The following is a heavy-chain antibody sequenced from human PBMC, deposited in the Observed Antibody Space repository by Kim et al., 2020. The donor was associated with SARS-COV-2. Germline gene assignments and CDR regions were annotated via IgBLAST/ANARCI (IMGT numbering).Heavy chain of an antibody. CDR1: GFTFSDYY. V-gene: IGHV3-11*04. CDR2: ISSSGSTI. D-gene: IGHD3-16*01. CDR3: ARCLYVWGSYRTPNAFDI. J-gene: IGHJ3*02. Sequence: GGSLRLSCAASGFTFSDYYMSWIRQAPGKGLEWVSYISSSGSTIYYADSVKGRFTISRDNAKNSLYLQMNSLRAEDTAVYYCARCLYVWGSYRTPNAFDIWGQGTMVTVSS.